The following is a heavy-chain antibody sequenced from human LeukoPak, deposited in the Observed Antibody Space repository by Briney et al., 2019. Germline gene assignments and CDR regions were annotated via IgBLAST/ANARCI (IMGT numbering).Heavy chain of an antibody. V-gene: IGHV4-59*12. Sequence: SETLSLTCTVSGGSISSYYWSWIRQPPGKGLEWIAYIYYTGSTNYNPSLKSRVTIPVDTSKSQFSLKLSSVTGADTAVYYCARRSDIWGQGTMVTVSS. CDR1: GGSISSYY. CDR3: ARRSDI. CDR2: IYYTGST. J-gene: IGHJ3*02.